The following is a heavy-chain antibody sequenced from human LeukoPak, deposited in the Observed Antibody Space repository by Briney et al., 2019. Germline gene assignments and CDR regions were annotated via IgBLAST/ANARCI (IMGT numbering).Heavy chain of an antibody. J-gene: IGHJ4*02. CDR2: INHSGSP. D-gene: IGHD3-9*01. CDR3: ARGPLLRYFDWLAYFDY. CDR1: GGSFSGYY. Sequence: SETLSLTCAVYGGSFSGYYWSWIRQPPGKGLEWIGEINHSGSPNYNPSLKSRVTISVDTSKNQFSLKLSSVTAADTAVYYCARGPLLRYFDWLAYFDYWGQGTLVTVSS. V-gene: IGHV4-34*01.